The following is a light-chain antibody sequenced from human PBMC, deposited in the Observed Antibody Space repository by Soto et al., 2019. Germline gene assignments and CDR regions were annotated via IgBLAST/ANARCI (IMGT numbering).Light chain of an antibody. CDR3: QQLKTYPFT. CDR2: ATS. V-gene: IGKV1-9*01. CDR1: QGPSNY. Sequence: DSQTTQSPSSLSASVGDRVTLTCRARQGPSNYLAWYQQRAGKAPKRLIYATSTLQSGVPSRFSGSGSGTEFTLTISSLQPEDFATYYCQQLKTYPFTFGQGTRLEIK. J-gene: IGKJ5*01.